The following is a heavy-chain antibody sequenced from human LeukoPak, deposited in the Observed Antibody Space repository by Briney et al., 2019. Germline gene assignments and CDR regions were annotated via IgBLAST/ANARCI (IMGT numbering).Heavy chain of an antibody. CDR1: GNTFTNYD. CDR2: MNPNSGNT. CDR3: ATWRAYSS. V-gene: IGHV1-8*01. J-gene: IGHJ5*02. D-gene: IGHD5-18*01. Sequence: APVKVSCKASGNTFTNYDINWVRQATGQGLEWMGWMNPNSGNTGFAQKFQGRVTMTRNTSVSTAYMELSNLRSEDTAVYYCATWRAYSSWGQGTLVTVSS.